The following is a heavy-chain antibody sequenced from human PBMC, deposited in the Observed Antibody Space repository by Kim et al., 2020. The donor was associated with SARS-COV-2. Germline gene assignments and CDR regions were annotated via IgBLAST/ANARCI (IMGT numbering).Heavy chain of an antibody. CDR2: IKQDGSEK. J-gene: IGHJ6*02. V-gene: IGHV3-7*01. Sequence: GGSLRLSCAASGFTFSSYWMSWVRQAPGKGLEWVANIKQDGSEKYYVDSVKGRFTISRDNAKNSLYLQMNSLRAEDTAVYYCARNEGGYFDWLEYYYYYYGMDVWGQGTTVTVSS. CDR3: ARNEGGYFDWLEYYYYYYGMDV. D-gene: IGHD3-9*01. CDR1: GFTFSSYW.